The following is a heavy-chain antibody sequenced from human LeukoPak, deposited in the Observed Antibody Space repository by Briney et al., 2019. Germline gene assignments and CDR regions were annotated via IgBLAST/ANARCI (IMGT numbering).Heavy chain of an antibody. J-gene: IGHJ4*02. CDR1: GYTFTIYD. Sequence: SVKVSCKASGYTFTIYDINWVRQAPGQGLEWMGRIIPILGIANYAQKFQGRVTITADKSTSTAYMELSSLRSEDTAVYYCAKGVRGALEAEYWGQGTLVTVSS. CDR2: IIPILGIA. V-gene: IGHV1-69*04. CDR3: AKGVRGALEAEY. D-gene: IGHD3-10*01.